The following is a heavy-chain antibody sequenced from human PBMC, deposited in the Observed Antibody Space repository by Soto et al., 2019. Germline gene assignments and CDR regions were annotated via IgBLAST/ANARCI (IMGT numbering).Heavy chain of an antibody. D-gene: IGHD1-26*01. CDR2: ISGSGDST. CDR1: GFTFSSYA. Sequence: EVQLLESGGGLVQPGGSLRLSCAASGFTFSSYAMRWVRQAPVKGLEWVSAISGSGDSTYYADSVKGRFTISRDNSKNTLYLQMSSLGAEDTAVYYCARRGSGSYYDYWGQGTLVTVSS. V-gene: IGHV3-23*01. CDR3: ARRGSGSYYDY. J-gene: IGHJ4*02.